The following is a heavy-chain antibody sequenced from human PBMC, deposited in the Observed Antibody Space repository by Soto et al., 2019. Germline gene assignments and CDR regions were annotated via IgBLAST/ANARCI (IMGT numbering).Heavy chain of an antibody. CDR3: SRDGSGELSREDMDV. V-gene: IGHV3-20*01. J-gene: IGHJ6*03. Sequence: SGGSLRLSCAASGFTFDDYGMSWVRQAPGKGLEWVSGINWNGGSTGYADSVKGRFTISRDNAKNSLYLQTNSLRAEDTALYHCSRDGSGELSREDMDVWDKGTTVTVSS. CDR1: GFTFDDYG. CDR2: INWNGGST. D-gene: IGHD3-10*01.